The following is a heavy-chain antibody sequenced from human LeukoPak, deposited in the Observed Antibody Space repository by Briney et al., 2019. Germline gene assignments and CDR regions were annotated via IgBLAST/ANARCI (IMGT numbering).Heavy chain of an antibody. D-gene: IGHD6-19*01. Sequence: SSETLSLTCTVSGGSINSGSYYWSWIRQPPGKGLEWIGSIYHSGSTYYNPSLKSRVTISEDTSKNQFSLKLSSVTAADTAIYYCATVMISSGWFAFDIWGQGTMVTVSS. CDR3: ATVMISSGWFAFDI. V-gene: IGHV4-39*07. CDR1: GGSINSGSYY. CDR2: IYHSGST. J-gene: IGHJ3*02.